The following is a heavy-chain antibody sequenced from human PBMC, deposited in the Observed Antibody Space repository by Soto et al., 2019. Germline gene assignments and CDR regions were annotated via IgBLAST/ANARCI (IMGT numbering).Heavy chain of an antibody. V-gene: IGHV4-4*02. D-gene: IGHD1-7*01. CDR2: IYRTGST. CDR1: VGSFTSNNW. Sequence: SETLSLTCAVSVGSFTSNNWWTWVRQPPGQGLEWIGEIYRTGSTNYNPSLKSRVTISLDKSENQFSLKVTSLTAADTAVYYCASRDPGTSVDYWGQGTLVTVSS. CDR3: ASRDPGTSVDY. J-gene: IGHJ4*02.